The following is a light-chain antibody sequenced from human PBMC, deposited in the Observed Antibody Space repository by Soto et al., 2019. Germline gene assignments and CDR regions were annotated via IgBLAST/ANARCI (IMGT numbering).Light chain of an antibody. CDR3: QQYHSSPWT. V-gene: IGKV3-20*01. CDR2: GTF. CDR1: QSVATSH. J-gene: IGKJ1*01. Sequence: EIVLTQSPGTLSLSPGDGTTLSCRTSQSVATSHLAWYQQKPGQAPRLLIYGTFNGATGIPGRFSGSGSGTDFTLTISRLEPEDFAVYYCQQYHSSPWTFGQGTKVEIK.